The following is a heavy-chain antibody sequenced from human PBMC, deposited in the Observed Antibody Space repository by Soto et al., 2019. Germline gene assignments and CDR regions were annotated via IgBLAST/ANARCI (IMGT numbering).Heavy chain of an antibody. CDR2: ISTYNGNT. D-gene: IGHD3-10*01. V-gene: IGHV1-18*01. Sequence: QVQLVQSGAEVKKPGASVKVSCKASGYTFTSYGISWVRQAPGQGLEWMGWISTYNGNTKYAQKLQGRVTMTTDTSTSKAYMELRSGRSADTAMFYRAVEVVRGVGSGSWGGVTLVAV. CDR1: GYTFTSYG. J-gene: IGHJ5*02. CDR3: AVEVVRGVGSGS.